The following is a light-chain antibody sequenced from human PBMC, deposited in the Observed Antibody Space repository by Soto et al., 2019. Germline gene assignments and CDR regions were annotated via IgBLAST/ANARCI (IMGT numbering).Light chain of an antibody. J-gene: IGKJ3*01. CDR1: QSVSSN. Sequence: EIVLTQSPTTLSVSPGERATLSCRASQSVSSNLAWYQQKPGQAPRLLIYGASTRATGIPDRFGGSGSGTDFTLTISRLEAEDFAVYYCQQYGASPLTFGPGTKVDIK. V-gene: IGKV3-20*01. CDR2: GAS. CDR3: QQYGASPLT.